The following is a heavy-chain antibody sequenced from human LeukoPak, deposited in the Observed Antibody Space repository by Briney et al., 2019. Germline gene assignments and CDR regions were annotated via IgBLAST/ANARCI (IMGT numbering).Heavy chain of an antibody. CDR1: GFTFSSYV. CDR2: ISYDGSNE. V-gene: IGHV3-30*04. Sequence: GGSLRLSCAASGFTFSSYVMHWVRQAPGKGLEWVAIISYDGSNEYYADSVKGRFTISRDNSKNTLYLQMNSLRAEDTAVYYCAFLWFGELLSTFDYWGQGTLVTVSS. CDR3: AFLWFGELLSTFDY. D-gene: IGHD3-10*01. J-gene: IGHJ4*02.